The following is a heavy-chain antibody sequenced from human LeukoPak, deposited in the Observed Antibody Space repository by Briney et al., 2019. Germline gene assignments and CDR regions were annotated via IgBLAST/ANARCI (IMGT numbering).Heavy chain of an antibody. CDR2: MNPNSGNT. D-gene: IGHD6-19*01. CDR1: GYTFTSYD. J-gene: IGHJ4*02. Sequence: ASVKVSRKASGYTFTSYDINWVRQATGQGLEWMGWMNPNSGNTGYAQKFQGRVTMTRNTSISTAYMELSSPRSEDTAVYYCARALAVDGGSDYWGQGTLVTVSS. V-gene: IGHV1-8*01. CDR3: ARALAVDGGSDY.